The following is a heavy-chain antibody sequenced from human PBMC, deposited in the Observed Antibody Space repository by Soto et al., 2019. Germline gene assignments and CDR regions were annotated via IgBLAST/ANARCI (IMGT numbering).Heavy chain of an antibody. V-gene: IGHV3-23*01. D-gene: IGHD1-1*01. J-gene: IGHJ4*02. CDR3: ARYVAPSPTVIRAFDY. CDR1: GFTLTNYA. Sequence: GGSLRLSCVASGFTLTNYALPWVRQAPGKGLDWVSVISGSGVSIYYADSVKGRFSISRDTARNTLYLHMNGLRAEDAALYYCARYVAPSPTVIRAFDYWGQGTLVTVSS. CDR2: ISGSGVSI.